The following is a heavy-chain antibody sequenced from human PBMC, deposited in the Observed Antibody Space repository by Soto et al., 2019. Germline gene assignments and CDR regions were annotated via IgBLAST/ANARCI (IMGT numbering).Heavy chain of an antibody. CDR1: SGSISSAHW. CDR3: ATNSYYSLGV. J-gene: IGHJ6*02. V-gene: IGHV4-4*02. CDR2: IYHSGST. Sequence: SETLSLTCAVSSGSISSAHWWNWVRQPPGKGLEWIGEIYHSGSTNYNPSLKGRVTVSVDKSMNQFSLKLTSVTAADTAVYYCATNSYYSLGVWGQGTTVTVSS.